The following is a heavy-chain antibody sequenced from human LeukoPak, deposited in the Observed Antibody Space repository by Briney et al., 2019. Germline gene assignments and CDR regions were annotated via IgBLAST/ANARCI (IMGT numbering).Heavy chain of an antibody. CDR2: IKSVGSST. CDR1: GFTFSSYW. V-gene: IGHV3-74*01. CDR3: ASGPPPGYSYVY. Sequence: GGSLRLSCAASGFTFSSYWMHWVRQAPGKGLVWVSRIKSVGSSTSYADSVKGRFTISRDNAKNTLYLQMNSLRAEDTAVYYCASGPPPGYSYVYWGQGTLVTVSS. D-gene: IGHD5-18*01. J-gene: IGHJ4*02.